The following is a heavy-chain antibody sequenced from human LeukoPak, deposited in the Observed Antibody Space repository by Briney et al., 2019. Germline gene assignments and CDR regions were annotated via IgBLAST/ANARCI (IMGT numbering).Heavy chain of an antibody. CDR2: IYYSGST. J-gene: IGHJ2*01. CDR1: GGSISSYY. CDR3: ARQLIIGPHWYFDL. V-gene: IGHV4-59*08. Sequence: SETLSLTCTVSGGSISSYYWSWIRQPPGKGLEWIGYIYYSGSTNYNPSLKSRVTVSVDTSKNQFSLKLSSVTAADTAVYYCARQLIIGPHWYFDLWGRGTLVTVSS.